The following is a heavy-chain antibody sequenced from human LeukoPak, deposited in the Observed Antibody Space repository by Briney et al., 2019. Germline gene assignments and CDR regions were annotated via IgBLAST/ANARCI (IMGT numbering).Heavy chain of an antibody. CDR2: IKQDGSDK. CDR1: GFLFSSYA. V-gene: IGHV3-7*01. J-gene: IGHJ4*02. CDR3: ARDRSSFFFDY. Sequence: PGGSLRLSCTASGFLFSSYAMNWVRQAPGKGLEWVANIKQDGSDKYYVDSVKGRFTISRDNAKNSLSLQLNSLRAEDTAVYYCARDRSSFFFDYWGQGTLVTVSS. D-gene: IGHD6-6*01.